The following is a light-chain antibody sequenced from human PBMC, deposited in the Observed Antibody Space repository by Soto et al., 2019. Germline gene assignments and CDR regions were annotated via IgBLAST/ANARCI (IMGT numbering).Light chain of an antibody. CDR3: AAWDDSLSGVV. CDR2: SNH. CDR1: SSNIGRNS. J-gene: IGLJ2*01. Sequence: QSVLTQPPSASGTPGQRVTISCSGSSSNIGRNSVNWYQQLPGTAPKLLIYSNHHRPSGVPDRFSGSKSGTSASLAISGLQSDDETNYYCAAWDDSLSGVVFGGGTKLTVL. V-gene: IGLV1-44*01.